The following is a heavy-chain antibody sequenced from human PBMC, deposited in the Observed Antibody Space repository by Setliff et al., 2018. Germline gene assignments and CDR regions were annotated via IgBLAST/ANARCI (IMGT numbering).Heavy chain of an antibody. Sequence: GGSLRLSCAASGFTVRSYYMTWVRQAPGKGLEWVSVIYNGGSTYYADSVKGRFTISRDNSKNTLYLQMTSLRAEDTAVYYCARDYNYFDSSGYYPTGAFDFWGQGTMVTVSS. CDR2: IYNGGST. CDR1: GFTVRSYY. J-gene: IGHJ3*01. V-gene: IGHV3-53*01. CDR3: ARDYNYFDSSGYYPTGAFDF. D-gene: IGHD3-22*01.